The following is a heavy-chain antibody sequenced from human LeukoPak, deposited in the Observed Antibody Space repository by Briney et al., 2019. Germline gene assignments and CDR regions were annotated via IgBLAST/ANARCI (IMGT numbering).Heavy chain of an antibody. Sequence: GGSLRLSCAASGFTFSSYSMNWVRQAPGKGLEWVSSISSSSSYIYYADSVKGRFTISRDNAKNSLYLQMNSLRAEDTAVYYCARRYSYGYYYCYYMDVWGKGTTVTVSS. V-gene: IGHV3-21*01. J-gene: IGHJ6*03. CDR3: ARRYSYGYYYCYYMDV. D-gene: IGHD5-18*01. CDR1: GFTFSSYS. CDR2: ISSSSSYI.